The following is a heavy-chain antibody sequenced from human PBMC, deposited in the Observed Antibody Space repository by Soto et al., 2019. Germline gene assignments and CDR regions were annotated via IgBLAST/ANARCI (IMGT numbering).Heavy chain of an antibody. J-gene: IGHJ4*02. CDR3: AKALRTWQWLDPYFDY. CDR2: ISGSGGST. Sequence: GGSLRLSCAASGFTFSSYAMSWVRQAPGKGLEWVSAISGSGGSTYYADSVKGRFTISRDNSKNTLYLQMNSLRAEDTAVYYCAKALRTWQWLDPYFDYWGQGTLVTVYS. CDR1: GFTFSSYA. V-gene: IGHV3-23*01. D-gene: IGHD6-19*01.